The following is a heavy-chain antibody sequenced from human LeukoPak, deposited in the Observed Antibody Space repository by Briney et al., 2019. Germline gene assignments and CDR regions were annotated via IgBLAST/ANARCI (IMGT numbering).Heavy chain of an antibody. D-gene: IGHD6-19*01. CDR3: AKGSFGYASAWSDS. CDR1: GFTFSSYA. V-gene: IGHV3-23*01. Sequence: RPGGSLRLSCAASGFTFSSYAMNWVRQAPGKGLEWVSDITNGGVTTYYADSVKGRFTISRDNSKNTLYLQMNSLRAEDTVVYHCAKGSFGYASAWSDSWGQGTLVTVSS. CDR2: ITNGGVTT. J-gene: IGHJ5*01.